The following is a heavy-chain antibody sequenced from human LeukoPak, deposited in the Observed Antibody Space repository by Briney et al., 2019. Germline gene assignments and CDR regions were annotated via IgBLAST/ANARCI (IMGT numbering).Heavy chain of an antibody. CDR3: ARDPMEYFDWLLRKDLDAFDI. CDR1: GYTFTGYY. J-gene: IGHJ3*02. CDR2: INPNSGGT. Sequence: ASVKVSCKASGYTFTGYYMHWVRQAPGQGPEWMGWINPNSGGTNYAQKLQGRVTMTTDTSTSTAYMELRSLRSDDTAVYYCARDPMEYFDWLLRKDLDAFDIWGQGTMVTVSS. D-gene: IGHD3-9*01. V-gene: IGHV1-2*02.